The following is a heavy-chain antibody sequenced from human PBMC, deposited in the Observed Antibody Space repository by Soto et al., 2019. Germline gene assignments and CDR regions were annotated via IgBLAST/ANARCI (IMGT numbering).Heavy chain of an antibody. V-gene: IGHV1-2*04. Sequence: ASVKVSCKASGYTFTGYYIHCVRQAPGQGLEWMGWINPNSGVTNYAQKFQGWVTMTRDTSISTAYMELSRLKSDDTAVYYCASGMTTVHLDYCGQGALVTVSS. CDR1: GYTFTGYY. CDR2: INPNSGVT. J-gene: IGHJ4*02. D-gene: IGHD4-4*01. CDR3: ASGMTTVHLDY.